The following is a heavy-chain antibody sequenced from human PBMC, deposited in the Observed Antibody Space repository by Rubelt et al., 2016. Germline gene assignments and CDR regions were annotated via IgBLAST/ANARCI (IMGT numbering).Heavy chain of an antibody. CDR2: INSDGSST. J-gene: IGHJ4*02. D-gene: IGHD4-17*01. V-gene: IGHV3-74*01. CDR3: AKDQSVYDDYGHFDY. Sequence: QVPGKGLVWVSRINSDGSSTSYVDSVKGRFTISRDNAKNTLFLQMNSLRAEDTAVYYCAKDQSVYDDYGHFDYWGQGTLVTVSS.